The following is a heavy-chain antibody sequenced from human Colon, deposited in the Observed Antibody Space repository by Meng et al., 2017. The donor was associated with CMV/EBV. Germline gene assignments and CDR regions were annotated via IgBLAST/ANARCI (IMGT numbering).Heavy chain of an antibody. D-gene: IGHD3-9*01. J-gene: IGHJ6*02. V-gene: IGHV1-2*02. CDR3: ARGDLVTLFSYYYGMDV. CDR1: GYTFTAYY. Sequence: ASVKVSCKASGYTFTAYYMHWVRQAPGQGLEWMGWINPNSGGTNYAQKFQGRVSMTRDTSINTAYMELTGLTSDDTAVYYCARGDLVTLFSYYYGMDVWGQGTTVTVSS. CDR2: INPNSGGT.